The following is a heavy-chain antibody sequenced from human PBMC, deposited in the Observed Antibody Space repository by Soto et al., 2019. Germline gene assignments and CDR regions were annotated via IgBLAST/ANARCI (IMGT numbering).Heavy chain of an antibody. V-gene: IGHV4-59*01. D-gene: IGHD2-2*01. CDR1: GGSISSYY. Sequence: SETLSLTCTVSGGSISSYYWSWIRQPPGKGLEWIGYIYYSGSTNYNPSLKSRVTISVDTSKNQFSLKLSSVTAADTAVYYCATYCSTTNCFPRSDSWGQAPPVTVSS. J-gene: IGHJ4*02. CDR2: IYYSGST. CDR3: ATYCSTTNCFPRSDS.